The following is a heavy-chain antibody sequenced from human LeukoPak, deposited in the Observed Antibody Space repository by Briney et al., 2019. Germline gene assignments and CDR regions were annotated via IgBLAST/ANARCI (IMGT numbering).Heavy chain of an antibody. Sequence: PSETLSLTCTVSGYSVSSGYYWGWIRQPPGKGLEWIGSIYHSESTYYNPSLKSRVTISVDTSKNQFSLKLSSVTAADTAVYYCARVTMVRGPSDYWGQGTLVTVSS. CDR3: ARVTMVRGPSDY. CDR2: IYHSEST. CDR1: GYSVSSGYY. J-gene: IGHJ4*02. D-gene: IGHD3-10*01. V-gene: IGHV4-38-2*02.